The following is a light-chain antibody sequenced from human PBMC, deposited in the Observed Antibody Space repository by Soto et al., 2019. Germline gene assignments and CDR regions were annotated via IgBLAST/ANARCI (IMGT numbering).Light chain of an antibody. CDR3: LQDYNYPYT. V-gene: IGKV1-6*01. CDR2: AAS. Sequence: AIQMTQSPSSLSASVGDRVTITCRASHDIRNDLAWYQQKPGKAPKLLIYAASSLQSGVSSRFSGSGSGTDFTIPISSLQPEDFATHYCLQDYNYPYTFGQGTKLEIK. J-gene: IGKJ2*01. CDR1: HDIRND.